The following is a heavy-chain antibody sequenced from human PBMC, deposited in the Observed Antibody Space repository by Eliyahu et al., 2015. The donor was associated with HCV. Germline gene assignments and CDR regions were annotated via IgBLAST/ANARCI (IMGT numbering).Heavy chain of an antibody. V-gene: IGHV4-34*01. CDR1: XXSFSGYY. CDR3: ARGGHSSSWNPFDY. Sequence: QVQLQQWGAGLLKPSXTLSLTCAXXXXSFSGYYWSWXRQPPGKGLXWIGEINHSGSTNYNPSLKSRVTISVDTSKNQFSLKLSSVTVADTAVYYCARGGHSSSWNPFDYWGQGTLVTVSS. J-gene: IGHJ4*02. D-gene: IGHD6-13*01. CDR2: INHSGST.